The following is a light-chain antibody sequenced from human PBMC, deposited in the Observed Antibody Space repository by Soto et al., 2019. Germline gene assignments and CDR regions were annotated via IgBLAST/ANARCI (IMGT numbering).Light chain of an antibody. Sequence: QSALTQPASVSGSTGQSITISCTGTSSDIGGYNYVSWYQQHPGQAPKLIIYEVSNRPSGVSNRFSGSKSGNTASLTISGLQAEDEADYFCTSYTNTDALLVFGGGTKVTVL. CDR2: EVS. J-gene: IGLJ2*01. CDR3: TSYTNTDALLV. V-gene: IGLV2-14*01. CDR1: SSDIGGYNY.